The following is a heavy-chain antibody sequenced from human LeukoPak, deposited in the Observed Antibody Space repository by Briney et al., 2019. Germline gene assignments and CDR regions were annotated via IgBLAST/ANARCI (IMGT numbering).Heavy chain of an antibody. Sequence: GGSLRLSCAASGFTFSSYSMNWLRQAPGQGLEWVSYISSSSSYIYYADSVKGRFTISRDNAKTSLYLQMNSLRAEDTAVYYCARERVYCSGGSCYGGGANNWGQGTLVTVSS. CDR3: ARERVYCSGGSCYGGGANN. J-gene: IGHJ4*02. V-gene: IGHV3-21*01. CDR2: ISSSSSYI. D-gene: IGHD2-15*01. CDR1: GFTFSSYS.